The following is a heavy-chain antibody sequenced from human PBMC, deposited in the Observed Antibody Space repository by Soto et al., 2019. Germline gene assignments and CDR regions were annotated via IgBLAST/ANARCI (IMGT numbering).Heavy chain of an antibody. Sequence: GESLKISCKGSGYSFTSYWISWVRQMPAKGLEWMGRIDPSDSYTNYSPSFQGHVTISADKSISTAYLQWSSLKASDTAMYYCARLKTSTILGVVIRGAFDIWGQGTMVTVSS. J-gene: IGHJ3*02. V-gene: IGHV5-10-1*01. D-gene: IGHD3-3*01. CDR1: GYSFTSYW. CDR2: IDPSDSYT. CDR3: ARLKTSTILGVVIRGAFDI.